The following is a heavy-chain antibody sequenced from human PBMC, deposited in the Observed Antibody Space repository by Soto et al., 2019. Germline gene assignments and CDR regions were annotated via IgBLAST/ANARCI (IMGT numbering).Heavy chain of an antibody. Sequence: SLTCTVSGGSISSYYWSWIRQPPGKGLEWIGYIYYSGSTNYNPSLKSRVTISVDTSKNQFSLKLSSVTAADTAVYYCALSYSYNNYFEYWGQGTLVTVSS. CDR3: ALSYSYNNYFEY. D-gene: IGHD3-16*01. CDR2: IYYSGST. CDR1: GGSISSYY. J-gene: IGHJ4*02. V-gene: IGHV4-59*08.